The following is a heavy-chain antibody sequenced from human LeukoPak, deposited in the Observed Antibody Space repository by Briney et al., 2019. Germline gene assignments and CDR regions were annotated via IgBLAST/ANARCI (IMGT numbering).Heavy chain of an antibody. CDR2: ISYDGSNK. Sequence: GGSLRLSCAASGFTFSSYAMHWVRQAPGKGLEWVAVISYDGSNKYYADSVKGRFTISRDNSKNTLYLQMNSLRAEDTALYYCARERGSMVRGVPPFDYWGQGTLVTVSS. CDR3: ARERGSMVRGVPPFDY. CDR1: GFTFSSYA. J-gene: IGHJ4*02. D-gene: IGHD3-10*01. V-gene: IGHV3-30*04.